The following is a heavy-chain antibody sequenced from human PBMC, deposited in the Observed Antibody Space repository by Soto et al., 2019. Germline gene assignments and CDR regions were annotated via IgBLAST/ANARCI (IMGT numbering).Heavy chain of an antibody. V-gene: IGHV3-30*18. CDR2: ISYDGSNK. Sequence: GGSLRLSCAASGFTFSSYGMHWVRQAPGKGLEWVAVISYDGSNKYYADSVKGRFTISRDNSKNTLYLQMNSLRAEDTAVYYCANLPSLAVAGNDRPNYYYYGMDVWGQGTTVTVSS. CDR1: GFTFSSYG. CDR3: ANLPSLAVAGNDRPNYYYYGMDV. J-gene: IGHJ6*02. D-gene: IGHD6-19*01.